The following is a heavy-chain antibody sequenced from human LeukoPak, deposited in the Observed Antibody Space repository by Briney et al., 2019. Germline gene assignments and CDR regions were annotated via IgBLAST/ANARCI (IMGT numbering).Heavy chain of an antibody. J-gene: IGHJ4*02. CDR2: IYTSGSP. V-gene: IGHV4-59*01. CDR1: GGSLSSYF. D-gene: IGHD3-22*01. CDR3: ARVDSSGYYTFFDY. Sequence: PSETLSLTCTVSGGSLSSYFWSWIRQPPGKGLEWIGDIYTSGSPNYNPSLKSRVTISVDTSKNQFSLKLSSVTAADTAVYYCARVDSSGYYTFFDYWGQGTLVTVSS.